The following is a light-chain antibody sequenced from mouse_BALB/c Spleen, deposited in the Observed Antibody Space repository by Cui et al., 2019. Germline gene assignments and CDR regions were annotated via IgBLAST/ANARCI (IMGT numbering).Light chain of an antibody. CDR3: NQGSSP. V-gene: IGKV4-70*01. J-gene: IGKJ1*01. Sequence: IVLTQSPAIMSASPWQKVTMTFSASSSISYMHWYQQKPGNSPKRWIDDTAKLASGVPARFSGSGSGTSYSLTISSMEAEDAATYYCNQGSSPFGGGTKLEIK. CDR2: DTA. CDR1: SSISY.